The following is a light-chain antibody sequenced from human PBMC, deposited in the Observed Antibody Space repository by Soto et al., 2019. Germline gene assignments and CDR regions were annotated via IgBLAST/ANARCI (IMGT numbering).Light chain of an antibody. CDR1: SSDVGGYNY. CDR3: SSYTSSSTWV. Sequence: QSALTQPASVSGSPGQSIAISCTGTSSDVGGYNYVSWYQQHPGKTPNLMIYDVSNRPSGVSNRFSGSKSGNTASLTISGLQAEDEADYYCSSYTSSSTWVFSGGTKLTVL. V-gene: IGLV2-14*01. J-gene: IGLJ3*02. CDR2: DVS.